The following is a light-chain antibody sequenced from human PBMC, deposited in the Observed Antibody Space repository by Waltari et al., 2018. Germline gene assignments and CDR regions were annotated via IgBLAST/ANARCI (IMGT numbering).Light chain of an antibody. CDR1: SSDVGGYNY. CDR2: EVS. CDR3: SSYAGSDVV. V-gene: IGLV2-8*01. Sequence: QTALTPPPSASGSPGQSFTLSCTGTSSDVGGYNYVSWYQQHPGKAPKLMIYEVSKRPSGVPDRFSGSKSGNTASLTVSGLQAEDEADYYCSSYAGSDVVFGGGTKLTVL. J-gene: IGLJ2*01.